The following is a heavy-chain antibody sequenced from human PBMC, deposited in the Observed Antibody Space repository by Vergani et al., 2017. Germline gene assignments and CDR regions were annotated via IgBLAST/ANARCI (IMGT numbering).Heavy chain of an antibody. J-gene: IGHJ4*02. D-gene: IGHD5-24*01. CDR3: ARVRDGYKDY. Sequence: EVQLVESGGVVVQPGGSLRLSCAASGFTFSSYEMNWVRQAPGKGLEWVSYISSSGSTIYYADSVKGRFTISRDNAKNSLYLQMNSLRAEDTAVYYCARVRDGYKDYWGQGTLVTVSS. CDR2: ISSSGSTI. CDR1: GFTFSSYE. V-gene: IGHV3-48*03.